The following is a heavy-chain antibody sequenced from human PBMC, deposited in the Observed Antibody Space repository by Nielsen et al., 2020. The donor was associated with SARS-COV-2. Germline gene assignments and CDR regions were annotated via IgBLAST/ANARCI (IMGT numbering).Heavy chain of an antibody. Sequence: SETLSLTCAVSSGSISSGGYSWSWIRQPPGKGLEWIGYIYHSGRTYYNPSLKSRVTISVDRSKNQFSLKLSSVTAADTAVYYCARGGRITFGGADDAFDIWGQGTMVTVPS. CDR3: ARGGRITFGGADDAFDI. D-gene: IGHD3-16*01. CDR2: IYHSGRT. CDR1: SGSISSGGYS. V-gene: IGHV4-30-2*01. J-gene: IGHJ3*02.